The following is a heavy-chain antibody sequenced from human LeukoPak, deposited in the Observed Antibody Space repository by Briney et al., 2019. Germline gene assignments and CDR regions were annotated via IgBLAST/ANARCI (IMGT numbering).Heavy chain of an antibody. D-gene: IGHD2-15*01. J-gene: IGHJ4*02. CDR3: ARALIVVGSYLDY. V-gene: IGHV3-7*01. CDR2: IKQDGSEK. CDR1: GFTFSNYW. Sequence: GGSLRLSCAASGFTFSNYWMSWVRQAPGKGLEWVANIKQDGSEKYYVDSVKGRFTISRDNAKSSLYLQMNSLGAEDTAVYSCARALIVVGSYLDYWGQGTLVTVSS.